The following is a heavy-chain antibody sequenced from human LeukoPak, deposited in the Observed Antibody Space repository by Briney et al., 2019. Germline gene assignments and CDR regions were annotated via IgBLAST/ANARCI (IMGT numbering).Heavy chain of an antibody. Sequence: GSLRLSCVASGFTFSHYDMNWVRQSPGKGLEWLSYSSGSGYTIHYADTVRGRFTISRDDATNSVYLQMTSLRDQDTAVYYCARDSVEFYGMDVWGRGTTVIVSS. V-gene: IGHV3-48*03. CDR2: SSGSGYTI. J-gene: IGHJ6*02. CDR3: ARDSVEFYGMDV. CDR1: GFTFSHYD. D-gene: IGHD5/OR15-5a*01.